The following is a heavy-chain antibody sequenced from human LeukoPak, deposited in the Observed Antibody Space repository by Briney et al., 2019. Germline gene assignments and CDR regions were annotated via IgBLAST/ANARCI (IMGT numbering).Heavy chain of an antibody. J-gene: IGHJ6*03. D-gene: IGHD3-3*01. V-gene: IGHV4-59*01. CDR1: GGSISSYY. CDR3: ARVLYYDFWSGYFSYYYYYMDV. CDR2: IYYSGST. Sequence: SETLSLTCTVSGGSISSYYWSWIRQPPGKGLEWIGYIYYSGSTNYNPSLKSRVTISVDTSKNQFSLKLSSVTAADTAVYYCARVLYYDFWSGYFSYYYYYMDVWGKGTTVTVSS.